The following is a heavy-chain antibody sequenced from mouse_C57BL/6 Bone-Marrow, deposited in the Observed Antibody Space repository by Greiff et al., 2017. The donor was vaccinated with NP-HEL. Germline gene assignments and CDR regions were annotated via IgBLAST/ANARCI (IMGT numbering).Heavy chain of an antibody. D-gene: IGHD1-1*01. CDR2: IYPGSGST. Sequence: QVQLQQSGAELVKPGASVKMSCKASGYTFTSYWITWVKQRPGQGLEWIGDIYPGSGSTNYNEKFKSKATLTVDTSSSTAYMQLSSLTSEDSAVYYCAREGISVEAMDYWGQGTSVTVSS. V-gene: IGHV1-55*01. CDR1: GYTFTSYW. CDR3: AREGISVEAMDY. J-gene: IGHJ4*01.